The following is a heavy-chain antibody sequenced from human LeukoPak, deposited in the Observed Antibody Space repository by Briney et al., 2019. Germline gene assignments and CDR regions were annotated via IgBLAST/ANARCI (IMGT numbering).Heavy chain of an antibody. Sequence: GASVKVSCXASGYTFTGYYMHWVRQAPGQGLEWMGRINPNSGGTNYAQKFQGRATMTRDTSISTAYMELSRLRSDDTAVYYCARADYGDYVEGFDYWGQGTLVTVSS. CDR3: ARADYGDYVEGFDY. CDR1: GYTFTGYY. J-gene: IGHJ4*02. V-gene: IGHV1-2*06. CDR2: INPNSGGT. D-gene: IGHD4-17*01.